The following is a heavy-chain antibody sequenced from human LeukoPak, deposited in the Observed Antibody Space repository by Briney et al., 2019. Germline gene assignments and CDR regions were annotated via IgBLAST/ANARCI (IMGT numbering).Heavy chain of an antibody. V-gene: IGHV4-39*07. CDR1: GGSISSSSYY. Sequence: SETLSLTCTVSGGSISSSSYYWGWLRQPPGKGLEWIGSIYYSGSTYYNPSLKSRVTISVDTSKNQFSLRLSSVTAADTAVYYCARVLVGATDAFDIWGQGTMVTVSS. CDR2: IYYSGST. J-gene: IGHJ3*02. CDR3: ARVLVGATDAFDI. D-gene: IGHD1-26*01.